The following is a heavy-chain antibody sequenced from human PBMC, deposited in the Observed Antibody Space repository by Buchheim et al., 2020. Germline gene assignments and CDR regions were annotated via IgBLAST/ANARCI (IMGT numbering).Heavy chain of an antibody. D-gene: IGHD2-15*01. Sequence: EVQLLESGGGLVQPGGSLRLSCAASGFTFSSFAMSWDRQAPGKGLEWNSALDGSGGDTYYADSVKGRFTISRDNSKSTLYLQMNSLRADDTAVYYCAKDRYCGGGSCYGLDYWGQGAL. J-gene: IGHJ4*02. CDR1: GFTFSSFA. V-gene: IGHV3-23*01. CDR2: LDGSGGDT. CDR3: AKDRYCGGGSCYGLDY.